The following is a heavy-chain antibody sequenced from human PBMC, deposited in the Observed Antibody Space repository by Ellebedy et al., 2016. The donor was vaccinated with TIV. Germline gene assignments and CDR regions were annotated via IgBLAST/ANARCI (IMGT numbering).Heavy chain of an antibody. CDR1: GYSFSNYW. Sequence: GESLKISXKGSGYSFSNYWINWVRQKPGKGLEWMGRINPGDSYINYSPSFEGHVTISADRSINTAYLQWSSLKASDTAIYYCARLNFGYRVNPLDDYWGQGTLVSVSS. V-gene: IGHV5-10-1*01. CDR3: ARLNFGYRVNPLDDY. CDR2: INPGDSYI. D-gene: IGHD5-18*01. J-gene: IGHJ4*02.